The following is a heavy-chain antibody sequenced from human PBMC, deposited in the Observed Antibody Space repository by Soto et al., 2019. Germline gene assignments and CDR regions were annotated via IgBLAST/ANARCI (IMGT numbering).Heavy chain of an antibody. Sequence: SVKVSCKASGDAFKSYAIHWVRQAPGQGLEYMGRIIPSYDRTKYAQKFQGRLTVTADIYTSTVYMELSSLRSEDTAVYYCARDPTSDYGDDTFDYWGQGTKVTVSS. CDR3: ARDPTSDYGDDTFDY. D-gene: IGHD4-17*01. CDR1: GDAFKSYA. CDR2: IIPSYDRT. V-gene: IGHV1-69*06. J-gene: IGHJ4*02.